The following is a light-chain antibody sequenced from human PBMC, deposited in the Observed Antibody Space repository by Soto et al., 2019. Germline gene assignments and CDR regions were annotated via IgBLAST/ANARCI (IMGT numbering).Light chain of an antibody. Sequence: EIVLTQSPDTLSLSPGDRATVSCRASQSVSSSNLAWYQQKPGQAPRLLIYGASSRATGIPDRFSGSVSGTEFTLTISSLQSEDFAEYHCQQYNNWPQTFGQGTKVEIK. J-gene: IGKJ1*01. V-gene: IGKV3-20*01. CDR2: GAS. CDR1: QSVSSSN. CDR3: QQYNNWPQT.